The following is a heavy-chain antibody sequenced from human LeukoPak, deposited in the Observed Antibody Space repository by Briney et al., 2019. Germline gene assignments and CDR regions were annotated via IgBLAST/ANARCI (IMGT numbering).Heavy chain of an antibody. CDR3: AKDWDSHDYGDLYFDN. J-gene: IGHJ4*01. D-gene: IGHD4-17*01. CDR2: ISGSGVTT. CDR1: GFTFSNYA. V-gene: IGHV3-23*01. Sequence: GGSLRLSCAASGFTFSNYAMSWVRQAPGKGLGWVSAISGSGVTTYYADSVEGRFTISRDNSKSTLYLQMSRLRAEDTAVYYCAKDWDSHDYGDLYFDNWGHGTLVTVSS.